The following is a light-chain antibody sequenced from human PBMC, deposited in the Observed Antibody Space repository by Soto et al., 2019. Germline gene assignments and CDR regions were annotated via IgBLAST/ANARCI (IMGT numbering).Light chain of an antibody. CDR3: QQRSNWPPSLT. J-gene: IGKJ4*01. V-gene: IGKV3D-20*02. CDR2: GAS. CDR1: QSVGSSY. Sequence: ETLLTQSPATLSLSPGERATLSCRPSQSVGSSYLAWYQQKPGQAPRLLIYGASTRATGIADRFSGSGSGTDFTLTISRLEPEDFAVYYCQQRSNWPPSLTFGGGTKVDIK.